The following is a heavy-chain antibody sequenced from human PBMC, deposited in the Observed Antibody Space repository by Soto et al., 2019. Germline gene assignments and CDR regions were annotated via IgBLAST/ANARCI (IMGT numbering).Heavy chain of an antibody. CDR2: IIPIFGTA. Sequence: ASVKVSCKASGGTFSSYAITWVRQAPGQGLEWMGGIIPIFGTANYAQKFQGRVTINADESTSTAYMELSSLRSEDTAVYYCARYRRVAAAPVSFDGMDVSGQGTTVTVSS. D-gene: IGHD6-19*01. CDR3: ARYRRVAAAPVSFDGMDV. J-gene: IGHJ6*02. CDR1: GGTFSSYA. V-gene: IGHV1-69*01.